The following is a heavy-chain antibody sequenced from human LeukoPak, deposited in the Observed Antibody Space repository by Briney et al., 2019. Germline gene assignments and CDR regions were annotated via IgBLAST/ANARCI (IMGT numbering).Heavy chain of an antibody. CDR1: GFAFLNYG. V-gene: IGHV3-23*01. CDR2: ISGSGVTT. Sequence: PGGSLRLSCAASGFAFLNYGMGWVRQAPGKGLEWVSAISGSGVTTYYAGSVKGRFTISRDNSKNTLYLQMNSLRAEDTAVYYCAKDPARYYYDSSGYYSTGPYYFDYWGQGTLVTVSS. J-gene: IGHJ4*02. D-gene: IGHD3-22*01. CDR3: AKDPARYYYDSSGYYSTGPYYFDY.